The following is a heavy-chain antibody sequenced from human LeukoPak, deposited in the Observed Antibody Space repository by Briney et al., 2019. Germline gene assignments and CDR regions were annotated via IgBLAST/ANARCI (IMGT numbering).Heavy chain of an antibody. D-gene: IGHD4-17*01. CDR3: ARDHGEGMDV. Sequence: SETLSLTCTVSGGSISSYYWSWVRQPPGKGLEWIGFIYYSGSTNYNPSLKSRVAISVDRSKNQFSLKLSSVTAADTAVYYCARDHGEGMDVWGQGTTVTVSS. V-gene: IGHV4-59*13. J-gene: IGHJ6*02. CDR2: IYYSGST. CDR1: GGSISSYY.